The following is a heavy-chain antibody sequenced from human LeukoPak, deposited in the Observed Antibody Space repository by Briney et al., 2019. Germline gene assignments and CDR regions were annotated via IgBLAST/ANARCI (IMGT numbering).Heavy chain of an antibody. CDR1: GFTFSSYS. V-gene: IGHV3-21*01. CDR2: ISSSISYI. D-gene: IGHD4-11*01. J-gene: IGHJ5*02. CDR3: ARDPTTVTYNWFDP. Sequence: PGGSLRLSCAASGFTFSSYSMNWVRQAPGKGLEWVSSISSSISYIYYADSVKGRFTISRDNAKNSLYLQMNSLRAEDTAVYYCARDPTTVTYNWFDPWGQGTLVTVSS.